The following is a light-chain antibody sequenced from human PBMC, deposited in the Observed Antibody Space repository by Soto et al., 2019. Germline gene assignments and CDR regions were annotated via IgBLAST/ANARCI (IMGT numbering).Light chain of an antibody. J-gene: IGLJ2*01. CDR1: NGDVGSYDL. CDR3: CSYASSNSLI. CDR2: EVN. Sequence: QSVLTQPASVSGSPGQSITISCTGTNGDVGSYDLVSWYQRYPGEAPKLIIYEVNKRPSGISNRFSGSKSGNTASLTISGLQAEDEAEYDCCSYASSNSLIFGGGTKLTVL. V-gene: IGLV2-23*02.